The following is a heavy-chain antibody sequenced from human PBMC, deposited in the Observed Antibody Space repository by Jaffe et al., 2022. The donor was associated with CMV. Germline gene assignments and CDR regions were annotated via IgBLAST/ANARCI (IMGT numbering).Heavy chain of an antibody. J-gene: IGHJ6*03. CDR3: AREVYGSGSSSDLVYYMDV. D-gene: IGHD3-10*01. CDR2: IGSSSSYI. V-gene: IGHV3-21*02. CDR1: GFTFSSFT. Sequence: EVQLVESGGGLVKPGGSLRLSCAASGFTFSSFTMNWVRQAPGKGLECVASIGSSSSYIYHVDSVKGRFSISRDNAKNSLYLQMSSLRDEDTGVYYCAREVYGSGSSSDLVYYMDVWGKGTTVAVSS.